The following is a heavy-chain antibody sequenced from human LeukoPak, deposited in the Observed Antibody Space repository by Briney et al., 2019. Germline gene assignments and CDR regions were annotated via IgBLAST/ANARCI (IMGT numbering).Heavy chain of an antibody. CDR2: IYYSGST. V-gene: IGHV4-59*01. J-gene: IGHJ5*02. Sequence: PETMSLPCTVSGGSISSYYWSWIRQPPGKGLEWIGYIYYSGSTNYNPSLKSRVTISVDTSKNQFSLKLSSVTAADTAVYYCARDRWFDPWGQGTLVTVSS. CDR1: GGSISSYY. CDR3: ARDRWFDP.